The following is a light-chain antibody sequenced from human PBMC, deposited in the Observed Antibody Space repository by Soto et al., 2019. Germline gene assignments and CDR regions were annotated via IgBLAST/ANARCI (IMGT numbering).Light chain of an antibody. CDR3: HQYNNWPGT. J-gene: IGKJ1*01. V-gene: IGKV3-15*01. CDR1: QSVSSN. Sequence: EIVMTQSPATLSVSPGERATLSCRASQSVSSNLAWYQQKPGQAPRLLICGASTRATGIPARFSGSGSGTEFTLTISSLQPEDFAVYYCHQYNNWPGTFGQGPKVDIK. CDR2: GAS.